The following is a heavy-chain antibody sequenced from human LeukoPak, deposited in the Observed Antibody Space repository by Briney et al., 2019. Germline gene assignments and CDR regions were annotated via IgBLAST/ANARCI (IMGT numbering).Heavy chain of an antibody. J-gene: IGHJ4*02. CDR3: ARGHRGVFTDPINY. CDR1: DGSISSRSYY. Sequence: SETLSLTCTVSDGSISSRSYYWGWIRQPPGKGLEWIGSIDYNGDTYYNPSFASRVTMSEDTSKNQFSLKLNSVTAEDTAVYYCARGHRGVFTDPINYWAQGTLVTVSS. D-gene: IGHD5-12*01. CDR2: IDYNGDT. V-gene: IGHV4-39*01.